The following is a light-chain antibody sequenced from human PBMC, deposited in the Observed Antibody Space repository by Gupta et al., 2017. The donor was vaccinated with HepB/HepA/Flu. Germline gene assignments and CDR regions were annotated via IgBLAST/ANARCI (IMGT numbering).Light chain of an antibody. CDR2: NTN. CDR3: VLYMRSGISV. J-gene: IGLJ3*02. V-gene: IGLV8-61*01. CDR1: SGSVSISYY. Sequence: QTVVTQEPSFSVSPGGTVTLTCGLSSGSVSISYYPSWYQQTPGQAPRTLIYNTNTRSSGVPDRFSGSILGNKAALTITGAQADDESDYYCVLYMRSGISVFGGGTKLTVL.